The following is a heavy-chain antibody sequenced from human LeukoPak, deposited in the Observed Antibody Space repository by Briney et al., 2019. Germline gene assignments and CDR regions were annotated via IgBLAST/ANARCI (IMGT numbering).Heavy chain of an antibody. V-gene: IGHV3-23*01. CDR1: GFTFSNYA. CDR3: AKEAGIEIFGVVLMQGVFDY. Sequence: GGSLRLSCAASGFTFSNYAMSWVRQAPGKGLEWVSGINAGSGSTYYADSIKGRFTISRDNSKNTLYLQMNSVRAEDTAVYYCAKEAGIEIFGVVLMQGVFDYWGQGTLVTVSS. D-gene: IGHD3-3*01. CDR2: INAGSGST. J-gene: IGHJ4*02.